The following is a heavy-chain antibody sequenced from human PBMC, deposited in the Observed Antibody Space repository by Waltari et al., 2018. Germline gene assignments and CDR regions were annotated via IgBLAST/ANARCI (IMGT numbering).Heavy chain of an antibody. CDR2: IYYSGRT. CDR1: GGSISSYY. CDR3: ARVPGRARDWFDP. Sequence: QVQLQESGPGLVKPSETLSLTCTVSGGSISSYYWSWLRSPPGKGLEWIGYIYYSGRTNYNPSLKSRVTISVDTSKNQFSLKLSSVTAADTAVYYCARVPGRARDWFDPWGQGTLVTVSS. V-gene: IGHV4-59*01. J-gene: IGHJ5*02.